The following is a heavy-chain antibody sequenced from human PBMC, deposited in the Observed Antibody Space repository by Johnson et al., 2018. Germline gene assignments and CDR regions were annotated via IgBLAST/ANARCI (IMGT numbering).Heavy chain of an antibody. CDR1: GFTFSIYW. Sequence: VQSGGSLRLSCAASGFTFSIYWMHWVRQVPGKGPVWLSRINHDGSSTYSDSVRGRFTISRDNTKNTVYLQMNSLKVEDTAGNYCARVRFSGNNVAEYFQYWGQGILVTVSS. CDR3: ARVRFSGNNVAEYFQY. V-gene: IGHV3-74*03. D-gene: IGHD1-26*01. CDR2: INHDGSS. J-gene: IGHJ1*01.